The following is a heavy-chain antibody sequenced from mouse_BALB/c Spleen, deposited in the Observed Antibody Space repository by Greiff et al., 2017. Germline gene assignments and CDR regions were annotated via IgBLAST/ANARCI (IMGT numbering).Heavy chain of an antibody. V-gene: IGHV1S81*02. CDR2: INPSNGGT. Sequence: VQLQQPGAELVKPGASVKLSCKASGYTFTSYYMYWVKQRPGQGLEWIGGINPSNGGTNFNEKFKSKATLTVDKSSSTAYMQLSSLTSEDSAVYYCTREDLGWLPFDYWGQGTTLTVSS. CDR1: GYTFTSYY. CDR3: TREDLGWLPFDY. J-gene: IGHJ2*01. D-gene: IGHD2-3*01.